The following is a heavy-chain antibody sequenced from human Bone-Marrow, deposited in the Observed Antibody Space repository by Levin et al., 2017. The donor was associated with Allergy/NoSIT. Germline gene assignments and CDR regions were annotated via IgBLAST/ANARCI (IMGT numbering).Heavy chain of an antibody. CDR3: ARSHTAMDLKYNWFDP. J-gene: IGHJ5*02. CDR1: GGSISSYY. V-gene: IGHV4-59*01. D-gene: IGHD5-18*01. CDR2: IYYSGST. Sequence: SETLSLTCTVSGGSISSYYWSWIRQPPGKGLEWIGYIYYSGSTNYNPSLKSRVTISVDTSKNQFSLKLSSVTAADTAVYYCARSHTAMDLKYNWFDPWGQGTLVTVSS.